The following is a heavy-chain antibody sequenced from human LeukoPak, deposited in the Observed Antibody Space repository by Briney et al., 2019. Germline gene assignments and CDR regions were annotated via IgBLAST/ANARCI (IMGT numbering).Heavy chain of an antibody. V-gene: IGHV7-4-1*02. CDR1: GYTFTGYY. J-gene: IGHJ4*02. CDR3: ARAYQRLGELSLPDY. CDR2: IHPSTGNP. Sequence: ASVKVSCKASGYTFTGYYMHWVRQAPGQGLEWMGWIHPSTGNPTYAQGFTGRFVFSLDTSVSTTYLQISSLKAEDTAVYYCARAYQRLGELSLPDYWGQGTLVTVSS. D-gene: IGHD3-16*02.